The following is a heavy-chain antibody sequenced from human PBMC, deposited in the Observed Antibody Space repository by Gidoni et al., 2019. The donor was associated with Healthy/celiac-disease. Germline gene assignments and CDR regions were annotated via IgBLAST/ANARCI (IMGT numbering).Heavy chain of an antibody. CDR3: ARDGYNLTIFGVVTKAYNWFDP. V-gene: IGHV3-30-3*01. D-gene: IGHD3-3*01. CDR2: ISYDGSNK. Sequence: QVQLVESGGGVVQPGRSLRLSCAASGFTFSSYAMHWVRQAPGKGLEGVAVISYDGSNKYYADSVKGRFTISRDNSKNTLYLQMNSLRAEDTAVYYCARDGYNLTIFGVVTKAYNWFDPWGQGTLVTVSS. J-gene: IGHJ5*02. CDR1: GFTFSSYA.